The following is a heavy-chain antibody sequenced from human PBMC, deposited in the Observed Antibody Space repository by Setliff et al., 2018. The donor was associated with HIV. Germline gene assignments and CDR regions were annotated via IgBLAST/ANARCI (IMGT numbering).Heavy chain of an antibody. CDR1: GCTFINYD. Sequence: ASVKVSCKTSGCTFINYDINWVRQATGQGLEWMGWMNPNSSNSGYAQNFQGRVTMTLDTSISTAYMELSSLTSEDTAVYYCTRGRHSQTAGAIKFAFWGQGSLVTVS. CDR2: MNPNSSNS. J-gene: IGHJ5*01. V-gene: IGHV1-8*02. CDR3: TRGRHSQTAGAIKFAF. D-gene: IGHD3-10*01.